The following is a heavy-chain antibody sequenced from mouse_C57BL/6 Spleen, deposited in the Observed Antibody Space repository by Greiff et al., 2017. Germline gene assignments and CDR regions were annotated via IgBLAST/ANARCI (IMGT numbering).Heavy chain of an antibody. D-gene: IGHD1-1*01. V-gene: IGHV14-4*01. J-gene: IGHJ2*01. CDR2: IDPENGAT. Sequence: VQLQQSGAELVRPGASVKLSCTASGFNIKDDYMHWVKQRPEQGLEWIGWIDPENGATEYASKFQGKATITAETSSNTAYLQLSSLTSEDTAVYYCRNYGSSLYFDYWGQGTTLTVSS. CDR1: GFNIKDDY. CDR3: RNYGSSLYFDY.